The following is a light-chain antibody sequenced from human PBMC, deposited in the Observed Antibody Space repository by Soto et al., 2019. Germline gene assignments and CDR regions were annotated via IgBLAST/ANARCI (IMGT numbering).Light chain of an antibody. J-gene: IGLJ2*01. CDR3: SSYTTSSTVV. Sequence: QSALTQPASVSGSPGQSITISCTGTSSDVGGYNYVSWYQQHPGKAPKLLIYDVSNRPSGVSNRFSASKSGNTASLTISGLKAEDEADYYCSSYTTSSTVVFGGGTKLTVL. CDR2: DVS. V-gene: IGLV2-14*03. CDR1: SSDVGGYNY.